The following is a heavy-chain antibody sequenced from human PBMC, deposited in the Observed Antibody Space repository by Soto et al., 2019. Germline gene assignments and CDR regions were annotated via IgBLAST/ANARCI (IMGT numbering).Heavy chain of an antibody. Sequence: PGGSLRLSSSASGFTFTRYSMNWVRQAPGKGLECVSSISSTTNYIYYGDSMKGRFTISRDNAKNSLYLEMNSLRAEDTAVYYCARESEDLTSNFDYWGQGTLVTVYS. CDR1: GFTFTRYS. CDR3: ARESEDLTSNFDY. CDR2: ISSTTNYI. V-gene: IGHV3-21*06. J-gene: IGHJ4*02.